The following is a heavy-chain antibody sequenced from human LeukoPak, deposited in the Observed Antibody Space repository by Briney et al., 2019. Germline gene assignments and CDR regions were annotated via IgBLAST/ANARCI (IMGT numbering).Heavy chain of an antibody. CDR3: ARVAAAGPDYYYYYMDV. V-gene: IGHV1-18*01. Sequence: GASVKVSCKASGYTFTSYAMHWVRQAPGQRLEWMGWISAYNGNTNYAQKLQGRVTMTTDTSTSTAYMELRSLRSDDTAVYYCARVAAAGPDYYYYYMDVWGKGTTVTVSS. CDR1: GYTFTSYA. J-gene: IGHJ6*03. D-gene: IGHD6-13*01. CDR2: ISAYNGNT.